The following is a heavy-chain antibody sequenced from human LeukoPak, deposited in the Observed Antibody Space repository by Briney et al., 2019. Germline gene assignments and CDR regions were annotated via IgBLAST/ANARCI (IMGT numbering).Heavy chain of an antibody. CDR1: GFTLSSYE. Sequence: PGGSLRLSCAASGFTLSSYEMNWVRQAPGKGLEWVSYISSSGTPIHYADSVKGRFTISRDNAKNSLFLQMNSLRAEDTAVYYCAREKTACGGDCYDSWGQGTLVTVSS. V-gene: IGHV3-48*03. CDR3: AREKTACGGDCYDS. CDR2: ISSSGTPI. J-gene: IGHJ4*02. D-gene: IGHD2-21*01.